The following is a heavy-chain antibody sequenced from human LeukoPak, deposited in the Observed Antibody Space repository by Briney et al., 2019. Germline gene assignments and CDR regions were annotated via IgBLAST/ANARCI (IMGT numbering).Heavy chain of an antibody. CDR3: ARTTEDCSSTSCYQYRFDP. V-gene: IGHV4-59*01. CDR1: GGSISSYY. D-gene: IGHD2-2*01. Sequence: SVTLSLTCTVSGGSISSYYWSWIRQPPGKGLEWIGYIYYSGSTNYNPSLKSRVTISVDTSKNQFSLKLNSVTAADTAVYYCARTTEDCSSTSCYQYRFDPWGQGTLVTVSS. CDR2: IYYSGST. J-gene: IGHJ5*02.